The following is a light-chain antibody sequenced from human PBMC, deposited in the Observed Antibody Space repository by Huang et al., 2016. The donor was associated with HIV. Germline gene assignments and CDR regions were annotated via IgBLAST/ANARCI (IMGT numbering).Light chain of an antibody. J-gene: IGKJ4*01. Sequence: EVVLSQSPATLAVFAGDRVTISCRASQNINNYLSWYQQRPGQAPRLLVYDATNRPPGFSDKFACSGSGAAFTLTINSLETEDFAIYYCQQRSSRLTFGGGT. CDR3: QQRSSRLT. V-gene: IGKV3-11*01. CDR1: QNINNY. CDR2: DAT.